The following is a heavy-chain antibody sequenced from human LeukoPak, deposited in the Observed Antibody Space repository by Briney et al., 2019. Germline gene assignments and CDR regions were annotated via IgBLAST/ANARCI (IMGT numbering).Heavy chain of an antibody. D-gene: IGHD2-15*01. Sequence: ASVQVSCKASGYTLLDYYVPWVGQARGQEREGMGWINTNSGGTNFAQKLQGRLTMTTDTYISTAYMELSRLRSDDTAVYYCARVSQGGPLCRGGTCYGDYWGQGTLVTVSS. V-gene: IGHV1-2*02. CDR1: GYTLLDYY. CDR3: ARVSQGGPLCRGGTCYGDY. CDR2: INTNSGGT. J-gene: IGHJ4*02.